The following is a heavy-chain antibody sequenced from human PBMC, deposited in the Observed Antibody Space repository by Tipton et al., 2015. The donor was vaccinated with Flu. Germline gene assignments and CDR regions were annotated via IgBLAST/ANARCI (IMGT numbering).Heavy chain of an antibody. CDR1: GGSISSYY. V-gene: IGHV4-59*12. CDR3: ARVAYYDFWSGYYFDY. D-gene: IGHD3-3*01. J-gene: IGHJ4*02. CDR2: IYYSGST. Sequence: TLSLTCTVSGGSISSYYWSWIRQPPGKGLEWIGYIYYSGSTNYNPSLKSRVTMSVDTSKNQFSLKLSSVTAADTAVYYCARVAYYDFWSGYYFDYWGQGTLVTVSS.